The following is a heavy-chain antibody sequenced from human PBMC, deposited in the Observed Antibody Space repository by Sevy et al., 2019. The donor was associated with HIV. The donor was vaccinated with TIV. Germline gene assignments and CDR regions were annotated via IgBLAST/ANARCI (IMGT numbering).Heavy chain of an antibody. CDR1: GYTFTSYY. CDR2: INPSGGST. CDR3: ARMGRAVHDLSSPDIDY. V-gene: IGHV1-46*03. J-gene: IGHJ4*02. D-gene: IGHD3-10*01. Sequence: ASVKVSCKASGYTFTSYYMHWVRQAPGQGLEWMGIINPSGGSTSYAQKFQGRVTMTRDTSTSTVYMELSSLRSEDTAVYYCARMGRAVHDLSSPDIDYWGQGTLVTVSS.